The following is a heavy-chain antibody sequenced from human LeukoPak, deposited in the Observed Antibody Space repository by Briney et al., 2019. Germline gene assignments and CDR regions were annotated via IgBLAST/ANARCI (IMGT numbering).Heavy chain of an antibody. V-gene: IGHV4-39*01. Sequence: SETLSLTCTVSGGSISSSSYYWGWIRQPPGKGLEWIGSIYYSGSTYYNPSLKSRVTISLDTSKSQFSLKLSSVTAADTAVYYCARHGERYSSSWPFDYRGQGTLVTVSS. J-gene: IGHJ4*02. CDR3: ARHGERYSSSWPFDY. D-gene: IGHD6-13*01. CDR1: GGSISSSSYY. CDR2: IYYSGST.